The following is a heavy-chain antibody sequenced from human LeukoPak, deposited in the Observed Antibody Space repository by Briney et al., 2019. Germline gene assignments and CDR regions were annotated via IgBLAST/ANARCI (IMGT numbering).Heavy chain of an antibody. CDR1: GYTFTGYY. CDR3: ARDSDIVVVPEGPRYCYMDV. CDR2: INPNSGGT. Sequence: ASVKVSCKASGYTFTGYYMHWVRQAPGQGLEWMGWINPNSGGTNYAQKFQGRVTMTRDTSIGTAYMELSRLRSDDTAVYYCARDSDIVVVPEGPRYCYMDVWGKGTTVTVSS. J-gene: IGHJ6*03. V-gene: IGHV1-2*02. D-gene: IGHD2-2*01.